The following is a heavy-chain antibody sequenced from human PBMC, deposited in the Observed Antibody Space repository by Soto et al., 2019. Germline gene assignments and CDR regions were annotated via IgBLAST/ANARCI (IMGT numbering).Heavy chain of an antibody. CDR1: GGSISSYY. V-gene: IGHV4-59*08. J-gene: IGHJ3*02. CDR3: ASLGEPTGYEAFDI. CDR2: IYYSGST. D-gene: IGHD3-16*01. Sequence: SETLSLTCTVSGGSISSYYWSWIRQPPGKGLEWIGYIYYSGSTNYNPSLKSRVTISVDTSNNQFSLTLSSVTAADTAVYYCASLGEPTGYEAFDIWGQGTMVTV.